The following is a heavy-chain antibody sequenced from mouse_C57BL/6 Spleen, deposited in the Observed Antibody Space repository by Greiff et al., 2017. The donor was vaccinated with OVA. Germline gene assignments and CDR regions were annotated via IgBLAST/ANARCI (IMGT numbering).Heavy chain of an antibody. CDR1: GFSLTSYG. CDR3: ASESDFGTPFAY. D-gene: IGHD4-1*01. Sequence: QVQLKVSGPGLVAPSQSLSITCTVSGFSLTSYGVDWVRQSPGKGLEWLGVIWGVGSTNYNSALKSRLSISKDNSKSQVFLKMNSLQTDDTAMYYCASESDFGTPFAYWGQGTLVTVSA. V-gene: IGHV2-6*01. J-gene: IGHJ3*01. CDR2: IWGVGST.